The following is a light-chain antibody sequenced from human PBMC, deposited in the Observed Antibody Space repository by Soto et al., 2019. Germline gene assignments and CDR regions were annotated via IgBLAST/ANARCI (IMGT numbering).Light chain of an antibody. CDR3: QQFGDWPS. CDR1: QSVSSH. CDR2: DSS. J-gene: IGKJ1*01. Sequence: EIRMTQSPVILSVSPGESATLSCRASQSVSSHVVWYQQKPGQAPRLLISDSSTTGFPARFSGSGSGTEFTLPSSSLQSDDSAIYYCQQFGDWPSFGLGTKLEI. V-gene: IGKV3-15*01.